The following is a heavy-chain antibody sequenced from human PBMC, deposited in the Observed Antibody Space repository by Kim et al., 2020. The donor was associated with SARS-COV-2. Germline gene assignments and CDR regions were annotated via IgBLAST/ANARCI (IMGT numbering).Heavy chain of an antibody. Sequence: GGSLRLSCAASGFTFSSYWMSWVRQAPGKGLEWVANIKQDGSEKYYVDSVKGRFTISRDNAKNSLYLQMNSLRAEDTAVYYCARDHCPWYYDFWSGYPHLDYWGQGTLVTVSS. CDR3: ARDHCPWYYDFWSGYPHLDY. D-gene: IGHD3-3*01. CDR2: IKQDGSEK. CDR1: GFTFSSYW. J-gene: IGHJ4*02. V-gene: IGHV3-7*01.